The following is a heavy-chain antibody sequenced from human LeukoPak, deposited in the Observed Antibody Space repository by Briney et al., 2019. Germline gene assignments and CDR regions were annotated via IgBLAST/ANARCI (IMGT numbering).Heavy chain of an antibody. V-gene: IGHV3-23*01. CDR3: AKDPEGPYYYYYMDV. CDR1: GFTFSSYA. CDR2: ISGSGGST. J-gene: IGHJ6*03. Sequence: GGSQRLSCAASGFTFSSYAMSWVRQAPGKGLEWVSAISGSGGSTYYADSVKGRFTISRDNSKNTLYLQMNSLRAEDTAVYYCAKDPEGPYYYYYMDVWGKGTTVTVSS.